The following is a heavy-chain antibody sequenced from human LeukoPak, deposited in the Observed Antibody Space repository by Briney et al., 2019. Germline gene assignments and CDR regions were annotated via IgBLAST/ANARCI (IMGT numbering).Heavy chain of an antibody. CDR1: GFTFSTYS. CDR3: ARRSEFGVLYYMDV. D-gene: IGHD3-16*01. CDR2: ISGSSGTI. V-gene: IGHV3-48*01. J-gene: IGHJ6*03. Sequence: GGSLKLSCPAFGFTFSTYSMNWVRQAPGKGPEWVSYISGSSGTIYYADSAQSRFTISRDNAKSSLYLQMNSLRAEDTAVYYCARRSEFGVLYYMDVWGKGTTVTVSS.